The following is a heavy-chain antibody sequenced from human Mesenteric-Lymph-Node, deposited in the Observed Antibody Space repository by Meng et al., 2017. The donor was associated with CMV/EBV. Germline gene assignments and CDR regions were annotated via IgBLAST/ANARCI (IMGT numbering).Heavy chain of an antibody. CDR2: ISAYNGNT. Sequence: STFTGSGISWVRPAPGQGLEWMGWISAYNGNTHYAQKLQGRVTMTTGTSTSTAYMELRSLRSDDTAVYYCARVGIWGYSASGSYYDIWGQGTLVTVSS. CDR3: ARVGIWGYSASGSYYDI. V-gene: IGHV1-18*01. CDR1: STFTGSG. J-gene: IGHJ4*02. D-gene: IGHD3-10*01.